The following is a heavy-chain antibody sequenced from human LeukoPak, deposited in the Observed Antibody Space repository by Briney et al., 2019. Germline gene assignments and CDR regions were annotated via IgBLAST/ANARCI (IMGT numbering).Heavy chain of an antibody. V-gene: IGHV1-8*03. CDR3: ARGVTGTTGYYYYSMDV. D-gene: IGHD1-20*01. CDR2: MSPNSGNT. J-gene: IGHJ6*03. Sequence: ASVKVSCKASGYTFTSYDINWVRQATGQGLEWMGWMSPNSGNTGYAQKFQGRVTITRNTSISTAYMELSSLRSEDTAVYYCARGVTGTTGYYYYSMDVWGKGTTVTVSS. CDR1: GYTFTSYD.